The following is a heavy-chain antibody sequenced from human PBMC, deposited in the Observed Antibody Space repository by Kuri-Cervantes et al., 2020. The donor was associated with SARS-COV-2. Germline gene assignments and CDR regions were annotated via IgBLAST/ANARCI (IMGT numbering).Heavy chain of an antibody. CDR2: IYHSGST. CDR3: ARFSANCGGDCSDAFDI. D-gene: IGHD2-21*02. Sequence: SETLSLTCTVSGYSISSGYYWGWIRQPPGKGLEWIGSIYHSGSTYYNPSLKSRVTISVDSSKNQFSLNLSSVTAADTAVYYCARFSANCGGDCSDAFDIWGQGTMVTVSS. V-gene: IGHV4-38-2*02. J-gene: IGHJ3*02. CDR1: GYSISSGYY.